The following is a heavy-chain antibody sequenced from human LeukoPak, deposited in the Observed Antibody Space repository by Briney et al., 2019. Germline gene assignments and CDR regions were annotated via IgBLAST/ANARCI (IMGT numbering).Heavy chain of an antibody. CDR3: AKTSAGIRGGYFDY. CDR2: INYDGAYT. V-gene: IGHV3-23*01. D-gene: IGHD3-10*01. J-gene: IGHJ4*02. Sequence: GGSLRLSCAASGFTFSNYVMSWVRQAPGKGLECVSAINYDGAYTNYADSVKGRFTISRDNSKNTLFLQMSSLRAEDTAVYYCAKTSAGIRGGYFDYWGQGTLVTVSS. CDR1: GFTFSNYV.